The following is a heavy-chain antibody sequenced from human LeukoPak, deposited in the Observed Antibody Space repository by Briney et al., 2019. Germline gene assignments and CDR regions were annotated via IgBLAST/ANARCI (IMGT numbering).Heavy chain of an antibody. J-gene: IGHJ3*02. CDR2: ISAYNGNT. CDR1: GYTFTSYG. Sequence: ASVKVSCKASGYTFTSYGIRWVRQAPGQELEWMGWISAYNGNTNYAQKLQGRVTMTTDTSTSTAYMELRSLRCDDTAVYYCARPSRIADAFDIWGQGTMVTVSS. V-gene: IGHV1-18*01. CDR3: ARPSRIADAFDI. D-gene: IGHD2/OR15-2a*01.